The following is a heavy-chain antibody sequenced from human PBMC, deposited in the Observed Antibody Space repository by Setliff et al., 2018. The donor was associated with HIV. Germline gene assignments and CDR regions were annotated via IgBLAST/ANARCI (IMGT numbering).Heavy chain of an antibody. CDR1: GYTFTGYY. J-gene: IGHJ3*02. Sequence: GASVKVSCKASGYTFTGYYIHWVRQAPGQGLEWMGRIIPNSGGTNYPQKFQGRVTMTRDTSISTAYMQLSRLRPDDTAIYYCATRVYCTNGVCLDAFDIWGQGTMVTVS. CDR3: ATRVYCTNGVCLDAFDI. D-gene: IGHD2-8*01. V-gene: IGHV1-2*06. CDR2: IIPNSGGT.